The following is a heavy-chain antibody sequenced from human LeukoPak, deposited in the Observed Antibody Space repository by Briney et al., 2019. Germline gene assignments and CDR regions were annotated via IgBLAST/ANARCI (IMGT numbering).Heavy chain of an antibody. D-gene: IGHD3-3*01. Sequence: PSETLSLTCSVSGDSISSSTDYWGWLRQPPGKGLECIGRISKSGSTYYDPSLRRRVTISFDTSKNQFSLKVSSVTAADTAVYYCSRLIRAGVVGRGLFDSWGQGALVTVS. CDR3: SRLIRAGVVGRGLFDS. CDR1: GDSISSSTDY. V-gene: IGHV4-39*01. CDR2: ISKSGST. J-gene: IGHJ5*01.